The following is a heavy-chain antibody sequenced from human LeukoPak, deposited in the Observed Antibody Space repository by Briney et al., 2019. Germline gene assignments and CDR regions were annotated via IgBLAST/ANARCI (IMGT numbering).Heavy chain of an antibody. V-gene: IGHV3-11*03. CDR1: GGSIRSYY. CDR2: ISSSSSYT. J-gene: IGHJ4*02. D-gene: IGHD6-19*01. Sequence: LSLTCTVSGGSIRSYYWSWIRQAPGKGLEWVSYISSSSSYTLYADSVKGRFTISRDNAKNSLYLQMNSLRAEDTAVYYCARFYRDGGGWYEGRDYWGQGTLVTVSS. CDR3: ARFYRDGGGWYEGRDY.